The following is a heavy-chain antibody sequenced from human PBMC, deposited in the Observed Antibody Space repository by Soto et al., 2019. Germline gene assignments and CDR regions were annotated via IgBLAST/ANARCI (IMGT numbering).Heavy chain of an antibody. CDR2: IHPGIGNT. V-gene: IGHV1-46*01. CDR3: AKENSGWSLYGLDV. D-gene: IGHD6-19*01. Sequence: QLQLVQSGAEVKKPGASVRISCTASEKTSINYYVHWVRQAPGQGLEWMGVIHPGIGNTNVAPRFQDRVTMTRDTSTGTVYMELSSLRSDDTAVYYCAKENSGWSLYGLDVWGQGTTVTVSS. J-gene: IGHJ6*02. CDR1: EKTSINYY.